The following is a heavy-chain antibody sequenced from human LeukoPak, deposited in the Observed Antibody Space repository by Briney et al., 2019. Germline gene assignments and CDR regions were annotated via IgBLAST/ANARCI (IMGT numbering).Heavy chain of an antibody. V-gene: IGHV5-51*01. CDR3: ARYKTYYDFWRSTGYDY. D-gene: IGHD3-3*01. Sequence: GESLKISCKGSGYSFTSYWIGWVRQMPGKGLEWMGIIYPGDSDTRYSPSFQGQVTISADKSISTAHLQWSSLKASDTAMYYCARYKTYYDFWRSTGYDYWGQGTLVTVSS. CDR1: GYSFTSYW. CDR2: IYPGDSDT. J-gene: IGHJ4*02.